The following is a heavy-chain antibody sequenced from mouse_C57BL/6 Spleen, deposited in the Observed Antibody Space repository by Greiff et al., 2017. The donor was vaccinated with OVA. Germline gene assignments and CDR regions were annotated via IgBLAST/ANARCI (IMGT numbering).Heavy chain of an antibody. D-gene: IGHD1-1*01. CDR1: GFTFSDYG. CDR2: ISSGSSTI. V-gene: IGHV5-17*01. J-gene: IGHJ1*03. CDR3: ARPVYYGSSEYFDV. Sequence: EVQLVESGGGLVKPGGSLKLSCAASGFTFSDYGMHWVRQAPEKGLEWVAYISSGSSTIYYADTVKGRFTISRDNAKNTLFLQMTSLRSEDTAMYYCARPVYYGSSEYFDVWGTGTTVTVSS.